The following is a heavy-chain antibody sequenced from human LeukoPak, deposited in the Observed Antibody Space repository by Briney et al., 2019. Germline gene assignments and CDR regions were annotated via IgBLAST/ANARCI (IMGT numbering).Heavy chain of an antibody. CDR3: ARLNNWFDP. J-gene: IGHJ5*02. CDR1: GGSISSGTYY. Sequence: SETLSLTCTVSGGSISSGTYYWSWIRQPAGKGLEWIGRFYTSGSTNYNPSLKSRVTISVDTSKNQFPLKLSSVTAADTAVYYCARLNNWFDPWGQGTLVTVSS. V-gene: IGHV4-61*02. CDR2: FYTSGST.